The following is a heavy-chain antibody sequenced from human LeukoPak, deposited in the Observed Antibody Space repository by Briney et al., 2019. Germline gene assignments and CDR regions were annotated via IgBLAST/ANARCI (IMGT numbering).Heavy chain of an antibody. CDR2: ISYAGSNN. V-gene: IGHV3-30-3*01. D-gene: IGHD3-10*01. Sequence: GGSLRLSCAGYGFTFSHAWMSWVRQGPGKGLEWVARISYAGSNNYYADSVKGRFTISSDNLKNTLYLQMDSLRAEDTAVYYCARAAHTTYVLGRYYYYAMDVWGQGTTVTVSS. CDR3: ARAAHTTYVLGRYYYYAMDV. J-gene: IGHJ6*02. CDR1: GFTFSHAW.